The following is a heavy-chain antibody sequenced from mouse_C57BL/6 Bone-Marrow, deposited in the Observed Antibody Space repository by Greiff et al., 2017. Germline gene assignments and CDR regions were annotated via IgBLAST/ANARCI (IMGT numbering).Heavy chain of an antibody. Sequence: QVQLQQSGPELVKPGASVKLSCKASGYTFTSYDINWVKQRPGQGLEWIGWIYPGDGSTKYNEKFKGKATLTVDTTSSTAYMELHSLTSEDSAVYFCARFDYYWYFDVWGPGTTVTVSS. D-gene: IGHD2-4*01. CDR2: IYPGDGST. CDR3: ARFDYYWYFDV. J-gene: IGHJ1*01. V-gene: IGHV1-85*01. CDR1: GYTFTSYD.